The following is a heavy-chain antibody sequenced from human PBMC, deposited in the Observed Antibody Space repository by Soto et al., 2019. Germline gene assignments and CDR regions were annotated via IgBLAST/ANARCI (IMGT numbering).Heavy chain of an antibody. CDR2: IYYSGST. D-gene: IGHD6-13*01. J-gene: IGHJ5*02. Sequence: SETLSLTCTVSGGSISSSSYYWGWIRQPPGKGLEWIGSIYYSGSTYYNPSLKSRVTISVDTSKNQFSLKLSSVTAADTAVYYCARLGSSSWYYDPWGQGTLVTVSS. CDR1: GGSISSSSYY. CDR3: ARLGSSSWYYDP. V-gene: IGHV4-39*01.